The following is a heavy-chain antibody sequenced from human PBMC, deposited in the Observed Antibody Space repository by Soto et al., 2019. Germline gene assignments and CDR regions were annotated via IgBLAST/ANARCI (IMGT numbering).Heavy chain of an antibody. D-gene: IGHD6-13*01. CDR2: ISGSGGST. V-gene: IGHV3-23*01. CDR3: AKDRWYSSSWSCMDV. Sequence: GGCLKLSCAAAGFTFSSYAMSWVRQAPGKGLEWVSAISGSGGSTYYADSVKGRFTISRDNSKNTLYLQMNSLRAEDTAVYYCAKDRWYSSSWSCMDVWGQGTTVTVSS. CDR1: GFTFSSYA. J-gene: IGHJ6*02.